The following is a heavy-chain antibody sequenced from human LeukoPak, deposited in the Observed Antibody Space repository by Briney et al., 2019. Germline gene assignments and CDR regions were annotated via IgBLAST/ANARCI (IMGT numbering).Heavy chain of an antibody. D-gene: IGHD6-19*01. CDR3: AKGAVAGTSDY. CDR2: ISYDGSNK. CDR1: GFTFSSYA. J-gene: IGHJ4*02. V-gene: IGHV3-30*04. Sequence: PPGGSLRLSCAASGFTFSSYAMHWVRQAPGKGLEWVAVISYDGSNKYYADSVKGRFTISRDNSKNTLCLQMNSLRAEDTAVYYCAKGAVAGTSDYWGQGTLVTVSS.